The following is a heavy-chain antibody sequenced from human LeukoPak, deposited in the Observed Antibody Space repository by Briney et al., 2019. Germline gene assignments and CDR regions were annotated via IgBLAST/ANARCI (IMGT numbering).Heavy chain of an antibody. Sequence: PGGSMRLSCAASGFTFSSYAMTWVRQAPGKGLEWVANIKQDGSEKYYVDSVKGRFTISRDNAKNSLYLQMNSLRAEDTAVYYCARDLYYYDSSGYYDKVFDYWGQGTLVTVSS. V-gene: IGHV3-7*03. CDR2: IKQDGSEK. J-gene: IGHJ4*02. CDR3: ARDLYYYDSSGYYDKVFDY. CDR1: GFTFSSYA. D-gene: IGHD3-22*01.